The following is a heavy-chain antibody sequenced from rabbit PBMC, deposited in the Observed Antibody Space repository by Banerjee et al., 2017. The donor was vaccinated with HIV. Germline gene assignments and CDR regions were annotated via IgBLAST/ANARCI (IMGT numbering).Heavy chain of an antibody. CDR3: ARDLAGVAGWNFNL. CDR1: GFDISNYNM. D-gene: IGHD4-1*01. CDR2: INTLGSA. V-gene: IGHV1S45*01. J-gene: IGHJ4*01. Sequence: QEQLKETGGGLVQPEGSLTLTCKASGFDISNYNMQWVRQSPGKGLESIGFINTLGSAYYASWAKGRFTISKTSSTTVTLQMTSLTAADTATYFCARDLAGVAGWNFNLWGQGTLVTVS.